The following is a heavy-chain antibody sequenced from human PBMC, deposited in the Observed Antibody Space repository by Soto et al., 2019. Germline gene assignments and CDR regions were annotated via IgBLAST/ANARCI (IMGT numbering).Heavy chain of an antibody. CDR1: GGSIRNNGYY. Sequence: QVQLQESGPGLVKPSQTLSLTCTVSGGSIRNNGYYCNWIRQHPEKGLEWSGYNHYTGDTFYNAALRSRVSIAVDTSKNQFSLNLSSVTAADTAVYYCAPGDLTSGELFFHYWGQGNLVTVSS. J-gene: IGHJ4*02. CDR3: APGDLTSGELFFHY. V-gene: IGHV4-31*03. D-gene: IGHD3-10*01. CDR2: NHYTGDT.